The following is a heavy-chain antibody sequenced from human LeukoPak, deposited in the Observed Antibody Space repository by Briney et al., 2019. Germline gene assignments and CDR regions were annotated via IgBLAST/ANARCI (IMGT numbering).Heavy chain of an antibody. J-gene: IGHJ4*02. D-gene: IGHD1-26*01. V-gene: IGHV4-34*01. CDR2: INHSGST. CDR3: ARAPSYSGSYQIPFDY. Sequence: PSETLSLTCAVYGGSFSGYYWSWVRQPPGKGLEWIGEINHSGSTNYNPSLKSRVTISVDTSKNQFSLKLSSVTAADTAVYYCARAPSYSGSYQIPFDYWGQGTLVTVSS. CDR1: GGSFSGYY.